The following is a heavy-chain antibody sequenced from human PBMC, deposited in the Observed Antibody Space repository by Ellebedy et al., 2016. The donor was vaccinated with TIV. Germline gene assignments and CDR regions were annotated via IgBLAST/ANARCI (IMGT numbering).Heavy chain of an antibody. CDR2: ISNTGSRT. CDR1: GFTFNSYA. J-gene: IGHJ4*02. Sequence: GESLKISCAASGFTFNSYAMSWVRPEPGKGREWVSTISNTGSRTYYADSVEGRFIISRDNSKRTLYLQMNSLRAEDTAVYYCAKGRGGGSDSSAPRYYFDYWGLGTLVTVSS. V-gene: IGHV3-23*01. CDR3: AKGRGGGSDSSAPRYYFDY. D-gene: IGHD3-22*01.